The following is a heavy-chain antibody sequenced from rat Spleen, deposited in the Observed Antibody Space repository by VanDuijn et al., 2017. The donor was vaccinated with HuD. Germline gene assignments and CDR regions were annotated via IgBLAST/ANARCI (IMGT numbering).Heavy chain of an antibody. V-gene: IGHV5-31*01. D-gene: IGHD1-6*01. J-gene: IGHJ4*01. Sequence: EVQLVESGGGLVQPGGSLKLSCVASGFTFNNYWMTWIRQAPGRGLEWVASITNASGRTYYSDFVKGRFTISRDTAQNTLYLQMNSLRSEDTATYYCAKAMYTTDVYVMDAWGQGASVTVSS. CDR1: GFTFNNYW. CDR2: ITNASGRT. CDR3: AKAMYTTDVYVMDA.